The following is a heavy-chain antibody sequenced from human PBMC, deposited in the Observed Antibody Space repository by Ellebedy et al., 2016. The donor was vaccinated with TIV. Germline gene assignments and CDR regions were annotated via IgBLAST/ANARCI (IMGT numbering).Heavy chain of an antibody. CDR3: ARDDLEDFWSGYPDY. V-gene: IGHV1-46*04. CDR1: GYTFTRYY. CDR2: VNPSGGST. D-gene: IGHD3-3*01. Sequence: AASVKVSCKASGYTFTRYYMHWVRQAPGQGLEWMGIVNPSGGSTSYAQKLQGRVTMTRDTSTSTVYVELSSLRSEDTAVYYCARDDLEDFWSGYPDYWGQGTLVTVSS. J-gene: IGHJ4*02.